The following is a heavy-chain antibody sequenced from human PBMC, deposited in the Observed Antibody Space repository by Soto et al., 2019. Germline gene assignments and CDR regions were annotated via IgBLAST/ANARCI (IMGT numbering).Heavy chain of an antibody. CDR1: GFTFSSYA. V-gene: IGHV3-30-3*01. CDR3: AREVYYDSSGYNWFDP. D-gene: IGHD3-22*01. J-gene: IGHJ5*02. CDR2: ISYDGSNK. Sequence: GGSLRLSCAASGFTFSSYAMHWVRQAPGKGLEWVAVISYDGSNKYYADSVKGRFTISRDNSKNTLYLQMNSLRAEDTAVYYCAREVYYDSSGYNWFDPWGQGTLVTVAS.